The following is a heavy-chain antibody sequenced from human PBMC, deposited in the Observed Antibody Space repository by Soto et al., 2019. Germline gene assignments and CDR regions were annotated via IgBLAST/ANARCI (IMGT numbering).Heavy chain of an antibody. CDR2: IIPIFGTA. CDR3: ARSREVATNWFDP. J-gene: IGHJ5*02. D-gene: IGHD2-15*01. CDR1: GGTFSSYA. Sequence: SVKVSCKASGGTFSSYAISWVRQAPGQGLEWMGGIIPIFGTANYAQKFQGRVTITADESTSTAYMELSSLRSEDTAVYYCARSREVATNWFDPWGQGTLVTVSS. V-gene: IGHV1-69*13.